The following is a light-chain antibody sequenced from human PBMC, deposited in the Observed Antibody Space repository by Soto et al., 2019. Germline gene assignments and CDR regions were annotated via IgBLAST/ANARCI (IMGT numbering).Light chain of an antibody. J-gene: IGKJ1*01. CDR2: DAS. CDR1: QSLNRW. Sequence: TAMSQSPARMSASVGDRINITCRASQSLNRWSAWYQQKPGKAPNLLIYDASSLQSGVPSRLSGSGTGTEFALTISSLQPDDFATYDCQQYNSAWTFGQGTKVEIK. CDR3: QQYNSAWT. V-gene: IGKV1-5*01.